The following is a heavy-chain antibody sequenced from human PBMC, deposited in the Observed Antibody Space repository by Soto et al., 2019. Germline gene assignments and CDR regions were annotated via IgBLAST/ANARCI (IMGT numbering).Heavy chain of an antibody. CDR1: GFTFSSYG. CDR3: EGDGRYSVSHFAY. D-gene: IGHD6-13*01. CDR2: IWYDGSNK. V-gene: IGHV3-33*01. J-gene: IGHJ4*02. Sequence: GGSLRLSCAASGFTFSSYGMHWVRQAPGKGLEWVAVIWYDGSNKYYADSVKGRFTISRDNSKNTLYLQMNSLRAEDTAVYYCEGDGRYSVSHFAYWGQGTLDPVSS.